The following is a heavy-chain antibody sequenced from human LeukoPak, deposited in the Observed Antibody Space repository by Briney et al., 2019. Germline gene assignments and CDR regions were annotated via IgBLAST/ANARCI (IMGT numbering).Heavy chain of an antibody. CDR2: IYYSGST. CDR1: GGSISSYY. V-gene: IGHV4-59*01. J-gene: IGHJ3*02. CDR3: ARGDSSGYYYGTYDAFDI. D-gene: IGHD3-22*01. Sequence: SETLSLTCTVSGGSISSYYWSWIRQPPGKGLERIGYIYYSGSTNYNPSLKSRVTISVDTSKNQFSLKLSSVTAADTAVYYCARGDSSGYYYGTYDAFDIWGQGTMVTVSS.